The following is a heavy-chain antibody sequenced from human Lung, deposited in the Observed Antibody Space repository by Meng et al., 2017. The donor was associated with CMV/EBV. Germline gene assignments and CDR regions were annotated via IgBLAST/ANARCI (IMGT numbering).Heavy chain of an antibody. V-gene: IGHV4-34*01. CDR1: GGSFSGYY. J-gene: IGHJ6*02. Sequence: SQTXSLTXXVYGGSFSGYYWSWIRQPPGKGLEWIGEINHSGSTNYNPSPKSRVTISVDTSKNQFSLKLSSVTAADTAVYYCARRRTIFGVVIDYGMDVWGQGTTVTVSS. CDR3: ARRRTIFGVVIDYGMDV. D-gene: IGHD3-3*01. CDR2: INHSGST.